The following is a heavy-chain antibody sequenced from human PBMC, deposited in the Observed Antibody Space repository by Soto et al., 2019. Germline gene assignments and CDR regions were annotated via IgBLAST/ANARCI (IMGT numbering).Heavy chain of an antibody. CDR3: AKQDYESNGYYRAPLDY. V-gene: IGHV3-23*01. Sequence: PGGSLRLSCAASGLTFSSYAMSWVRQAPGKGLEWVSAISGSGGSTYYADSVKGRFTISRDNSKNTLYLQMNSLRAEDTAVYYCAKQDYESNGYYRAPLDYWGQGNLVTVSS. CDR2: ISGSGGST. CDR1: GLTFSSYA. J-gene: IGHJ4*02. D-gene: IGHD3-22*01.